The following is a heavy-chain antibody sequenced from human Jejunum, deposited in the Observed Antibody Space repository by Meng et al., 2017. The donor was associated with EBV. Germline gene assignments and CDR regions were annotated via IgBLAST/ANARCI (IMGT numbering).Heavy chain of an antibody. V-gene: IGHV1-46*04. J-gene: IGHJ4*02. CDR2: INTRGGTK. CDR3: ARTLGDYDAFDY. D-gene: IGHD4-17*01. CDR1: GYTFTKYF. Sequence: VLVVQYGDEVKKPGALVKVSCKAYGYTFTKYFLHGVREAAGHGLEWMGIINTRGGTKNYAQGLQGRVTMSRDTSTGTVYMDMSGLTYEDTAMYYCARTLGDYDAFDYWGQGTLVTVSS.